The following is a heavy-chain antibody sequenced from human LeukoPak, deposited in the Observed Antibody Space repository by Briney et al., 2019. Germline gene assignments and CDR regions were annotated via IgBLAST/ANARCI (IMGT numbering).Heavy chain of an antibody. Sequence: ASVKVSCKASGGTFSSYAISWVRQAPGQGLEWMGGITPIFGTANYAQKFQGRVTITTDESTSTAYMELSSLRSEDTAVYYCARGSPVEMATADAFDIWGQGTMVTVSS. J-gene: IGHJ3*02. CDR3: ARGSPVEMATADAFDI. CDR1: GGTFSSYA. V-gene: IGHV1-69*05. D-gene: IGHD5-24*01. CDR2: ITPIFGTA.